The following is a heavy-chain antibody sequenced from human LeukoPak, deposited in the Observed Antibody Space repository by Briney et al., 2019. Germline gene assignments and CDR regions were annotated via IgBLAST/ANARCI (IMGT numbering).Heavy chain of an antibody. V-gene: IGHV3-33*08. CDR1: GFTFSSYA. CDR2: IWFDGSNK. CDR3: ARGLGYSYGYGIDY. J-gene: IGHJ4*02. Sequence: PGGSLRLSCAASGFTFSSYAMSWVRQAPGKGLEWVAIIWFDGSNKYHADSVQGRFTISRDNSQNTLFLQMNNVRAEDTALYYCARGLGYSYGYGIDYWGQGTLVAVSS. D-gene: IGHD5-18*01.